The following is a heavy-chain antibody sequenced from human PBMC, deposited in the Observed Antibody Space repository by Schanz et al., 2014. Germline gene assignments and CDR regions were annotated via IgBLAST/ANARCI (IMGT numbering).Heavy chain of an antibody. CDR3: ARVAGATLDY. V-gene: IGHV4-31*03. J-gene: IGHJ4*02. CDR2: IYYTGST. Sequence: QVQLQESGPGLVKASQTLSLTCTVSGGSISSGDYHWSWIRQHPRKGLEWIGYIYYTGSTHYNPSLRSRLTMSADTSKSQFSLKLTSVTAADTAVYYCARVAGATLDYWGQGTLVTVSS. CDR1: GGSISSGDYH. D-gene: IGHD6-25*01.